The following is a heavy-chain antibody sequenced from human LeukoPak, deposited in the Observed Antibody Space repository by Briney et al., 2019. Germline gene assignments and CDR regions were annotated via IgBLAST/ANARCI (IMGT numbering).Heavy chain of an antibody. Sequence: PSETLSLTCAVYGGSFSGYYWSWIRQPPGKGLEWIGEINHSGSTNYNPSLKSRVTISVDTSKNQFSLKLSSVTAADTAVYYCARCPLNYDYVWGSYRSPEYYFDYWGQGTLVTVSS. V-gene: IGHV4-34*01. CDR2: INHSGST. CDR1: GGSFSGYY. D-gene: IGHD3-16*02. J-gene: IGHJ4*02. CDR3: ARCPLNYDYVWGSYRSPEYYFDY.